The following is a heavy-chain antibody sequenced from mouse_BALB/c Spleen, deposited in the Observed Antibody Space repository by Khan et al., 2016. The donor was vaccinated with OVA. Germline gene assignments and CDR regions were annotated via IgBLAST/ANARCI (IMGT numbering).Heavy chain of an antibody. D-gene: IGHD2-1*01. CDR2: IWGDGST. Sequence: QVQLKQSGPGLVAPSQSLSITCTVSGFSLTSYGVNWVRQPPGKGLEWLGVIWGDGSTNYHSALRSRLSISKDNSKNQVFLKLNSMQTDDTATYYCAKFGNSYYATDYWGQGTSVTVSS. V-gene: IGHV2-3*01. J-gene: IGHJ4*01. CDR3: AKFGNSYYATDY. CDR1: GFSLTSYG.